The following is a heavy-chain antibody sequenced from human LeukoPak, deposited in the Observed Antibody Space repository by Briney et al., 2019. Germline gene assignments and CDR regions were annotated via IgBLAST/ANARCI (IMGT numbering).Heavy chain of an antibody. V-gene: IGHV3-15*01. CDR3: TTDPSFVDIVATTKFDY. D-gene: IGHD5-12*01. Sequence: GGSLRLFCAASGFTFSNAWMRWVRQAPGKGREWGGRIKSKTDRGTTDYAAPVKGRFTISRDDSKNTLYLQMNSLKTADTAVYYRTTDPSFVDIVATTKFDYWGQATLVTVSS. CDR1: GFTFSNAW. CDR2: IKSKTDRGTT. J-gene: IGHJ4*02.